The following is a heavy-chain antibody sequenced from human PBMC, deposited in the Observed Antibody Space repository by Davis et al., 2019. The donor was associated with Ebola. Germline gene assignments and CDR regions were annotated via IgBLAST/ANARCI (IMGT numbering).Heavy chain of an antibody. J-gene: IGHJ5*02. D-gene: IGHD6-19*01. Sequence: GESLKISCAASGFTFSSYWMSWVRQAPGKGLEWVANIKQDGSEKYYVDSVKGRFTISRDNAKNSLYLQMNSLRAEDTAVYYCAREAGSGWANWFDPWGQGTLVTASS. CDR1: GFTFSSYW. V-gene: IGHV3-7*01. CDR3: AREAGSGWANWFDP. CDR2: IKQDGSEK.